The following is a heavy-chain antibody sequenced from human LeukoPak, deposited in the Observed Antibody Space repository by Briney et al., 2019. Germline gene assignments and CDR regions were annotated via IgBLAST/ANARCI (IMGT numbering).Heavy chain of an antibody. CDR3: ARLSGWGVNRSGWYSREGQYFDY. D-gene: IGHD6-19*01. CDR1: GGSISSYY. V-gene: IGHV4-59*08. CDR2: IYYSGST. J-gene: IGHJ4*02. Sequence: PSETLSLTCTVSGGSISSYYWSWIRQPPGKGLEWIGYIYYSGSTNYNPSLKSRVTISVDTSKNQFSLKLSSVTAADTAVYYCARLSGWGVNRSGWYSREGQYFDYWGQGTLVTVSS.